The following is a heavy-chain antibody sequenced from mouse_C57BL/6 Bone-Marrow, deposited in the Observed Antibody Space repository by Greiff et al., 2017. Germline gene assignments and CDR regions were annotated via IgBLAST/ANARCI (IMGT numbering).Heavy chain of an antibody. CDR1: GYTFTSYW. V-gene: IGHV1-50*01. Sequence: QVQLKESGAELVKPGASVKLSCKASGYTFTSYWMQWVKQRPGQGLEWIGEIDPSDSYTNYNQKFKGKATLTVDTSSSTAYMQLSSLTSEDSAVYYCARLGVYYETYWGQGTLVTVSA. CDR3: ARLGVYYETY. D-gene: IGHD2-4*01. J-gene: IGHJ3*01. CDR2: IDPSDSYT.